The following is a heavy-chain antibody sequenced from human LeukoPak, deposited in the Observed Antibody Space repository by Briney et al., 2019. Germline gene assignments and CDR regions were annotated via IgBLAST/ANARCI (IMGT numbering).Heavy chain of an antibody. Sequence: ASVRVSCKASGYTFTSYYMHWVRQAPGQGLEWMGWISAYNGNTNYAQKLQGRVTMTTDTSTSTAYMELRSLRSDDTAVYYCAREYSSGWYKNWFDPWGQGTLVTVSS. D-gene: IGHD6-19*01. CDR2: ISAYNGNT. V-gene: IGHV1-18*04. CDR3: AREYSSGWYKNWFDP. J-gene: IGHJ5*02. CDR1: GYTFTSYY.